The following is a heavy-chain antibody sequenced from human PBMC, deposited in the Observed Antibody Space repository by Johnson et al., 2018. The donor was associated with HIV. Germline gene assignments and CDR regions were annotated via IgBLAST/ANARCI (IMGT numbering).Heavy chain of an antibody. V-gene: IGHV3-7*02. J-gene: IGHJ3*02. CDR2: INRDGSEK. Sequence: VQLVESGGGLVQPGGSLRLSCAASGFSFSSYWMSWVRQAPGKGLAWVANINRDGSEKYYVDSVKGRFTISRDNTNNSLYLQMNSLRAEDTAVYYCARVQWLILDAFDIWGQGTMVTVSS. CDR1: GFSFSSYW. CDR3: ARVQWLILDAFDI. D-gene: IGHD6-19*01.